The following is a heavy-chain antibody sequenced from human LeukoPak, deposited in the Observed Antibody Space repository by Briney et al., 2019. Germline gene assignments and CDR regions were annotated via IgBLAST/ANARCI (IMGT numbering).Heavy chain of an antibody. J-gene: IGHJ6*02. D-gene: IGHD3-22*01. CDR1: GFTFSSYE. Sequence: GGSLRLSCAASGFTFSSYEMNWVRQAPGKGLEWVSYISSSGSTIYYADSVKGRFTISRDNAKNSLYLQMNSLRAEDMAVYYCARDWTYYYDSSGAWERYYYYGMDVWGQGTTVTVSS. CDR2: ISSSGSTI. CDR3: ARDWTYYYDSSGAWERYYYYGMDV. V-gene: IGHV3-48*03.